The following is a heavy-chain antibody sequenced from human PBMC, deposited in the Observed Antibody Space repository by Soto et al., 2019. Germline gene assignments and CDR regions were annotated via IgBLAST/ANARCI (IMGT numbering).Heavy chain of an antibody. CDR2: ISASNGNT. CDR1: GYTFTSYG. Sequence: VQLVQSGAEVKKPGASVKVSCKASGYTFTSYGISWVRQAPGQGLEWMGWISASNGNTKYAQKLHXXVTITTHASTRTAYTELRSLRSGDTAGYNCARDAALGMNDYWGQGTLVTVSS. CDR3: ARDAALGMNDY. J-gene: IGHJ4*02. V-gene: IGHV1-18*01. D-gene: IGHD1-20*01.